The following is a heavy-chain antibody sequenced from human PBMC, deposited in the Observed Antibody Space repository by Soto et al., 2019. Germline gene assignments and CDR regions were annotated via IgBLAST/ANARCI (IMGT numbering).Heavy chain of an antibody. CDR1: GLIFRNYG. CDR2: IWFDGSNK. V-gene: IGHV3-33*01. J-gene: IGHJ4*02. CDR3: TRANTSPFDF. Sequence: PGGSLRLSCGASGLIFRNYGMHWIRQAPGKGLEWQAIIWFDGSNKWYADSVKGRFIISRDDSKNMVYLQMNSLRVDDTAIYYCTRANTSPFDFWGRGTLVTVSS.